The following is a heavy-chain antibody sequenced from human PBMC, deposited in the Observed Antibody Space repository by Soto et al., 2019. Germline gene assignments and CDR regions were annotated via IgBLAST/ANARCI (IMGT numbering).Heavy chain of an antibody. Sequence: PGGSLRLSCAASGFTFSSDWIHWVRQAPGTGLVWVSRINGDGSHTNYADSVKGRFTLSRDNGKNTLYLQMNSLRAEDTAVYYCAKDSSGDYGAGDFDYWGQGTLVTVSS. CDR1: GFTFSSDW. J-gene: IGHJ4*02. D-gene: IGHD2-21*02. CDR2: INGDGSHT. V-gene: IGHV3-74*01. CDR3: AKDSSGDYGAGDFDY.